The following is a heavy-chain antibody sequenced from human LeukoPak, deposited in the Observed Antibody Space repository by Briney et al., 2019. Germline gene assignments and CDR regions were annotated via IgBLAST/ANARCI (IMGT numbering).Heavy chain of an antibody. V-gene: IGHV3-7*03. CDR3: ARAVTSTEGY. Sequence: GGSLRLSCAASGFVFSSYWMTWVRQALGKGLEWVASINEGGSGKYYVDSVKGRFTISRDNAQKSLYLEMHSLRAEDTAVYYCARAVTSTEGYWGQGTLVTVSS. CDR1: GFVFSSYW. J-gene: IGHJ4*02. D-gene: IGHD4-17*01. CDR2: INEGGSGK.